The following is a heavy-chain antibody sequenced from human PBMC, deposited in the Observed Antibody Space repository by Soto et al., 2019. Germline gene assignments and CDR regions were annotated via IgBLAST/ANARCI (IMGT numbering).Heavy chain of an antibody. V-gene: IGHV4-30-2*01. CDR2: IYHSGST. CDR1: GGSISSGGYS. D-gene: IGHD2-2*01. J-gene: IGHJ5*02. Sequence: SETLSLTCAVSGGSISSGGYSWSWIRQPPGKGLEWIGYIYHSGSTYYNPSLKSRVTISVDRSKNQFSLRLSSVTAADTAVYYCARVPDRWGQGNLVTVS. CDR3: ARVPDR.